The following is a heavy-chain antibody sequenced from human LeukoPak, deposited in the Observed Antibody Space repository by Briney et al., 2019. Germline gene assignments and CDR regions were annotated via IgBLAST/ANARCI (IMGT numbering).Heavy chain of an antibody. CDR3: GKEGGA. V-gene: IGHV3-23*01. CDR2: IGGRGGST. D-gene: IGHD3-16*01. J-gene: IGHJ5*02. Sequence: GGSLRLSCAASGFRFSDFTMTWVRQTPGKGPEWVSAIGGRGGSTYYADSLGGRFTISRDNSKDMVYLQMNSLKVEDTATYYCGKEGGAWGQGTKVTVSS. CDR1: GFRFSDFT.